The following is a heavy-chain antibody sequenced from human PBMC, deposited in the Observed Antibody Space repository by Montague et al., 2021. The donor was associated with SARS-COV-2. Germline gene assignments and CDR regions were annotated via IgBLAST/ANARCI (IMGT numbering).Heavy chain of an antibody. J-gene: IGHJ4*02. CDR3: ERASLIKARIAVAGTTVY. CDR1: GFTFNNYA. CDR2: ISYDGSNK. V-gene: IGHV3-30*09. D-gene: IGHD6-19*01. Sequence: SLRLSCAASGFTFNNYAMHWVRQAPGKGLEWVAIISYDGSNKYYADFVKGRFAISRDNSKNTLYLQMNSLRAEETAVYYCERASLIKARIAVAGTTVYWGQGTLVTISS.